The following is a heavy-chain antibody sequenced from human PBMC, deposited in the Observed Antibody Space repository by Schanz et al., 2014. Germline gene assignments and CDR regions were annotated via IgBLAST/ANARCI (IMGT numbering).Heavy chain of an antibody. CDR3: VRERTNYGGNSYFFDH. V-gene: IGHV3-48*01. Sequence: EVQLVESGGGWVQPGGSLRLSCAASGFTFSAYYMDWVRQAPGKGPEWVSYIRSSSTPIYYADSVKGRFTISRDNAKNSLYLQMNSLRAEDTAVYYCVRERTNYGGNSYFFDHWGQGTLVTVSS. CDR2: IRSSSTPI. D-gene: IGHD2-21*02. J-gene: IGHJ4*02. CDR1: GFTFSAYY.